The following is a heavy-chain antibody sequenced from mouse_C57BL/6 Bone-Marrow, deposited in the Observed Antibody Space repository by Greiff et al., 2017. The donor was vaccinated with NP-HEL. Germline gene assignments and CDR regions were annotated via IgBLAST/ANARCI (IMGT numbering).Heavy chain of an antibody. J-gene: IGHJ2*01. CDR1: GFTFSDYG. D-gene: IGHD3-3*01. CDR2: ISSGSSTT. V-gene: IGHV5-17*01. Sequence: EVKLVESGGGLVKPGGSLKLSCAASGFTFSDYGMHWVRQAPEKGLEWVAYISSGSSTTHYADTVKGRFTISRDNAKNTLFLQMTSLRSEDTAMYYCARGCTPFDYWGQGTTLTVSS. CDR3: ARGCTPFDY.